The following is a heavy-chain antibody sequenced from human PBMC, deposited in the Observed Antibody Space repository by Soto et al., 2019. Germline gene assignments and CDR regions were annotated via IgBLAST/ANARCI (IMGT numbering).Heavy chain of an antibody. D-gene: IGHD6-19*01. CDR3: ARHSTVAGLNWFDP. V-gene: IGHV4-39*01. CDR1: GGSISSSSYY. Sequence: QLQLQESGPGLVKPSETLSLTCTVSGGSISSSSYYWGWIRQPPWKGLEWIGSIYYSGSTYYNPSLKSRVSISVETSKHQFSLKLSSVTAADTAVYYCARHSTVAGLNWFDPWGQGTLVTVSS. CDR2: IYYSGST. J-gene: IGHJ5*02.